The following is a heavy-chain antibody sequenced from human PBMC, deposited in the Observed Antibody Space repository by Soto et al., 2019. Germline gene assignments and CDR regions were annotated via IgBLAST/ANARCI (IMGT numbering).Heavy chain of an antibody. CDR3: ARGPNYYGSTPSRDYYYYGMDV. D-gene: IGHD3-22*01. J-gene: IGHJ6*02. CDR2: IIPIFGTA. CDR1: GGTFSSYA. V-gene: IGHV1-69*13. Sequence: SVKVSCKASGGTFSSYAISWVRQAPGQGLEWMGGIIPIFGTANYAQKFQGRVTITADESTSTAYMELSSLRSEDTAVYYCARGPNYYGSTPSRDYYYYGMDVWGQGTTVTVSS.